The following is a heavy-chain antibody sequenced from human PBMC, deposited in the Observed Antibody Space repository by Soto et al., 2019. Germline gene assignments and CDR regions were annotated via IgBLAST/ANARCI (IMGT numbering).Heavy chain of an antibody. D-gene: IGHD6-19*01. CDR3: ARRSVAYHFEY. Sequence: PGESLKISCKASGYTFTSHWIAWVRQLPGKGLEWMGIIWPGDSDSRYSPSFQGQVTISADKSISTAYLQWSSLKASDTAIYYCARRSVAYHFEYWGQGTLVTVSS. J-gene: IGHJ4*02. V-gene: IGHV5-51*01. CDR1: GYTFTSHW. CDR2: IWPGDSDS.